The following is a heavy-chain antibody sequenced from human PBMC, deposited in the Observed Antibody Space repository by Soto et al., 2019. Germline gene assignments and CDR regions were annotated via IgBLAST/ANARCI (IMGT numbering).Heavy chain of an antibody. Sequence: GGSLRLSCEASGFTFINCAMSWVRQSPGKGLEWVSSISDTGGDSYYADSMDGRFTVSRDNSKNTLYLQINSLRAEDTAIYYCVRDLYRSATMPCLDPWGQGTLVTVSS. V-gene: IGHV3-23*01. CDR3: VRDLYRSATMPCLDP. CDR1: GFTFINCA. D-gene: IGHD1-1*01. J-gene: IGHJ5*02. CDR2: ISDTGGDS.